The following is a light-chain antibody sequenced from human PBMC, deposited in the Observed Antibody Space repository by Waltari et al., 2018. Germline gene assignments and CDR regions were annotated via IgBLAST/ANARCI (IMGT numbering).Light chain of an antibody. CDR1: SSDIGGSDD. Sequence: QAALTQPPSVSKSLGQSVTISCTGTSSDIGGSDDVSWYQQHPGTAPRLLIYDVSKRPSGVSDRFSGSKSGSTASLTISGLQAEDEADYYCRAYKTGIIFDWLFGGGTRLTVL. J-gene: IGLJ3*02. V-gene: IGLV2-11*01. CDR3: RAYKTGIIFDWL. CDR2: DVS.